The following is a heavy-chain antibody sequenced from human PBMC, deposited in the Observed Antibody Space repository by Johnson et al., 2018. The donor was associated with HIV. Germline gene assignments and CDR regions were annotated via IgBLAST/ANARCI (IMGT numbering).Heavy chain of an antibody. V-gene: IGHV3-33*06. J-gene: IGHJ3*02. CDR2: IWYDGSNK. Sequence: QEKLVESGGGVVQPGRSLRLSCAASGFTFSSYGMHWVRQAPGKGLEWVAVIWYDGSNKYYADSVEDRFTISRDNSKNTLYLQMNSLRAEDTAVYYCAKDRDSSSWYGYDAFDIWGRGTMVTVSS. CDR1: GFTFSSYG. D-gene: IGHD6-13*01. CDR3: AKDRDSSSWYGYDAFDI.